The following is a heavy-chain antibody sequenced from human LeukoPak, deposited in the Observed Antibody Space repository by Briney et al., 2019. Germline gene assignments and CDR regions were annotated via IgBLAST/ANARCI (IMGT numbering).Heavy chain of an antibody. J-gene: IGHJ6*03. CDR3: ARVAAEVVGVPGAIGFGWLRRDYYYMDV. CDR1: GITFSTYS. CDR2: ISSCSGTI. V-gene: IGHV3-48*01. Sequence: GGSLRLSCVASGITFSTYSMNWVRQAPGKGLEWVSYISSCSGTINYADSVKGRFTISRDNAKNSLYLQMNSLRSEDTAVYYCARVAAEVVGVPGAIGFGWLRRDYYYMDVWGKGTTVTVSS. D-gene: IGHD2-2*02.